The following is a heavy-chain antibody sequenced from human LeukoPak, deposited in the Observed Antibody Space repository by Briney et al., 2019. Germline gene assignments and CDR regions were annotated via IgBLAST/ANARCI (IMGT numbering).Heavy chain of an antibody. V-gene: IGHV4-59*01. CDR3: ARVDAWGNNTPKCHFDY. CDR2: IYGRGST. Sequence: PSETLSLTRTVSGASISSYFWSWLRQPPGKGLEWIGYIYGRGSTNYNPSLKSRITISLDTSKNQFSLKLNSVTAADTAVYYCARVDAWGNNTPKCHFDYWGQGALVTVSS. J-gene: IGHJ4*02. D-gene: IGHD3-16*01. CDR1: GASISSYF.